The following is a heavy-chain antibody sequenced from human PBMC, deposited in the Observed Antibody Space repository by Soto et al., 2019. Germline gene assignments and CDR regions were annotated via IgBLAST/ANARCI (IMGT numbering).Heavy chain of an antibody. CDR1: GGSISSGGYY. D-gene: IGHD3-22*01. Sequence: SETLSLTCPVSGGSISSGGYYWSWIRQHPGKGLEWIGYIYYSGSTYYNPSLKSRVTISVDTSKNQFSLKLSSVTAADTAVYYCARDVYYDSARFDPWGQGTLVTVSS. J-gene: IGHJ5*02. CDR3: ARDVYYDSARFDP. CDR2: IYYSGST. V-gene: IGHV4-31*03.